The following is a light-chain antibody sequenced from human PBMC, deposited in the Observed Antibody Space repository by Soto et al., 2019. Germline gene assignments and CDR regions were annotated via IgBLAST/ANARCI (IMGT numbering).Light chain of an antibody. Sequence: QSALTQPASVSGSPGQSLTISCTGTSSDVGGYNHVSWYQQHPGNAPKLMIYEISDRPSGVSNRFSGSKSGNTASLTISGLQAEDDADYYCSSYTTSGSFWVFGGGTKLTVL. CDR2: EIS. CDR1: SSDVGGYNH. CDR3: SSYTTSGSFWV. V-gene: IGLV2-14*01. J-gene: IGLJ3*02.